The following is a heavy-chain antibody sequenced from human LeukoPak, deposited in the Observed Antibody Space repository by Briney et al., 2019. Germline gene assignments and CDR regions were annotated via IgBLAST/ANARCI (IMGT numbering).Heavy chain of an antibody. V-gene: IGHV4-59*01. D-gene: IGHD2-2*01. Sequence: SETLSLTCSVSRDSISNYYWSWIRQSPGRGLEWIGYIYYTGSTNYNPSLKSRVTMSVDTSKNQFSLKLTSVTAADTAVYYCARTLASIGVVPAARGYFQHWGQGTLVTVSS. CDR2: IYYTGST. J-gene: IGHJ1*01. CDR1: RDSISNYY. CDR3: ARTLASIGVVPAARGYFQH.